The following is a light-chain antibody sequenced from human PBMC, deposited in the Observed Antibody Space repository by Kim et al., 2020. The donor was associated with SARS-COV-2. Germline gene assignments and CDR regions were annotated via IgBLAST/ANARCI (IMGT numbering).Light chain of an antibody. CDR3: SSYTTSNTYV. V-gene: IGLV2-14*03. Sequence: GQWISISCNRPSTDVRAYYYVSWYQQRPDKAPTHIIYDGYSRPSGVSNRFSGSKSGKTAYLSIYGLQAEDEADYYCSSYTTSNTYVFATGTKVTVL. CDR1: STDVRAYYY. J-gene: IGLJ1*01. CDR2: DGY.